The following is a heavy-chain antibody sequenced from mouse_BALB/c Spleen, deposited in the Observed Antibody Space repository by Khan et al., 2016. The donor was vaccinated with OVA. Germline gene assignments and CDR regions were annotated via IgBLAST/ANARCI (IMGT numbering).Heavy chain of an antibody. D-gene: IGHD1-3*01. CDR3: ARLEDI. V-gene: IGHV2-9*02. CDR2: IWAGGST. Sequence: VQLQESGPGLVAPSQSLSITCTVSGFSLTSYGVHWVRQPPGKGLEWLGVIWAGGSTNYNSALMSRLSISKDNSKSQVFLKMNSLLAADTAMYYCARLEDIWGQGTTLTVSS. J-gene: IGHJ2*01. CDR1: GFSLTSYG.